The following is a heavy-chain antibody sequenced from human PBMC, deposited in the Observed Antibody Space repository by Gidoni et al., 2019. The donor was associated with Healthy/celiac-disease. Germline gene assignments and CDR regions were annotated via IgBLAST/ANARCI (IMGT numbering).Heavy chain of an antibody. CDR1: GFTFSSYA. J-gene: IGHJ3*02. D-gene: IGHD2-2*01. CDR3: ANDRGSSGGYCSSTSCYAFDI. V-gene: IGHV3-23*01. Sequence: EVQLLESGGGLVQPGGSLRLSCAASGFTFSSYAMSCVRQAPGKGLEWVSAISGSGGSTYYADSVKVRLTISRDNSKNTLYLQMNSLGAEDTAVYYCANDRGSSGGYCSSTSCYAFDIWGQGTMVTVSS. CDR2: ISGSGGST.